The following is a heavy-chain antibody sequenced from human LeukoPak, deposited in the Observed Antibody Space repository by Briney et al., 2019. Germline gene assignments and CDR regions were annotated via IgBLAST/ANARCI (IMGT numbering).Heavy chain of an antibody. D-gene: IGHD3-3*01. CDR2: ISAYNGNT. CDR3: ARDQGVTTIFTYYYYYTDV. V-gene: IGHV1-18*04. J-gene: IGHJ6*03. Sequence: ASVKVSCKASGYTFTGYYMHWVRQAPGQGLEWMGWISAYNGNTNYAQKLQGRVTMTTDTSTSTAYMELRSLRSDDTAVYYCARDQGVTTIFTYYYYYTDVWGKGTAVTVSS. CDR1: GYTFTGYY.